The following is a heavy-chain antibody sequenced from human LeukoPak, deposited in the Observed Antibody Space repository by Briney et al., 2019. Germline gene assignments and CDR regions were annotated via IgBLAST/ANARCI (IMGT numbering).Heavy chain of an antibody. V-gene: IGHV1-18*01. CDR1: GYTFTSCG. CDR3: ARDDCSSTSCYERNAFDI. CDR2: ISAYNGNT. J-gene: IGHJ3*02. Sequence: VKVSCKASGYTFTSCGISWVRQAPGQGLEWMGWISAYNGNTNYAQKLQGRVTMTTDTSTSTAYMELRSLRSDDTAVYYCARDDCSSTSCYERNAFDIWGQGTMVTVSS. D-gene: IGHD2-2*01.